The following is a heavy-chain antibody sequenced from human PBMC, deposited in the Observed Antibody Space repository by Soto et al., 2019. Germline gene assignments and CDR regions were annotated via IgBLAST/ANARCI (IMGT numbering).Heavy chain of an antibody. CDR3: ARWGPDKVLDY. V-gene: IGHV3-33*08. D-gene: IGHD3-16*01. Sequence: VQLLESGGGLVQPGGSLRLSCAASGFTFGNYAFSWVRQAPGKGLEWVAVIWYDGSNKYYGESVKGRFIISRDNSKNTVDLQMNSLRAEDTAIYYCARWGPDKVLDYWGQGTLVTVSS. CDR2: IWYDGSNK. CDR1: GFTFGNYA. J-gene: IGHJ4*02.